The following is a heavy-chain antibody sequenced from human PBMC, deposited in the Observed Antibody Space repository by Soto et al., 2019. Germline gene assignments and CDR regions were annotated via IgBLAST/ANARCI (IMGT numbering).Heavy chain of an antibody. CDR3: ARAIETAMDPCDY. Sequence: GGSLRLSCAASGFSFTTYAMHWVRQAPGKGLEWVAVISDDGSIKYYADSVKGRFTISRDNSKNTFYLQMNSLRGDDTALYYCARAIETAMDPCDYWGQGALVTVSS. CDR1: GFSFTTYA. J-gene: IGHJ4*02. CDR2: ISDDGSIK. V-gene: IGHV3-30-3*01. D-gene: IGHD5-18*01.